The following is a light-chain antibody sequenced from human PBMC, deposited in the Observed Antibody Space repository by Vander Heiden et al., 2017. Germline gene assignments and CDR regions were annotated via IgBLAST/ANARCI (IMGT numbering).Light chain of an antibody. Sequence: EIVMTQSPATLSVSPGERATLSCRASQSVTSNLAWYQQKPGQAPRLLIYGASTRATGIPARFSGSGSGTEFTLTISSLQSADFALYYCQQDNNWPFTFGHGTKVDVK. CDR1: QSVTSN. CDR2: GAS. CDR3: QQDNNWPFT. V-gene: IGKV3-15*01. J-gene: IGKJ3*01.